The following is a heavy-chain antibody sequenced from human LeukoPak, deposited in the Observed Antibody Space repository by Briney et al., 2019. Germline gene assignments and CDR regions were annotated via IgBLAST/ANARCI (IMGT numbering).Heavy chain of an antibody. J-gene: IGHJ4*02. D-gene: IGHD6-19*01. Sequence: GGSLRLSCAASGFTFSSYALSWVRQAPGEGLECVSAISGSGGSTYSADSLKGRFTISRDNSKNTLYLQINSLRTDDTAVFYCARGGLGSAFDNWGQGTLVTVSS. V-gene: IGHV3-23*01. CDR2: ISGSGGST. CDR3: ARGGLGSAFDN. CDR1: GFTFSSYA.